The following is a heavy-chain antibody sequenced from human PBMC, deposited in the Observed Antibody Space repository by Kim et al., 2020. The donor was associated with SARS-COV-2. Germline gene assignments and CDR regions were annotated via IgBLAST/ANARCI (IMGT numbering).Heavy chain of an antibody. D-gene: IGHD3-10*01. J-gene: IGHJ6*02. Sequence: SVKVSCKASGGTFSSYAISWVRQAPGQGLEWMGGIIPIFGTANYAQKFQGRVTITADESTSTAYMELSSLRSEDTAVYYCARGINSYYYYYGMDVWGQGTTVTVSS. CDR2: IIPIFGTA. CDR1: GGTFSSYA. V-gene: IGHV1-69*13. CDR3: ARGINSYYYYYGMDV.